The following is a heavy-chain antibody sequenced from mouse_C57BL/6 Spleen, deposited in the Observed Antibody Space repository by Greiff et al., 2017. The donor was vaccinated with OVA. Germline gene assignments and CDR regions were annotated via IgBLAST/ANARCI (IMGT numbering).Heavy chain of an antibody. CDR2: IYPGSGST. CDR1: GYTFTSYW. Sequence: QVQLKQPGAELVKPGASVKMSCKASGYTFTSYWITWVKQRPGQGLEWIGDIYPGSGSTNYNEKFKSKATLTVDTSSSTAYMQLSSLTSEDSAVYYCARTGTGDYAMDYWGQGTSVTVSS. D-gene: IGHD4-1*01. J-gene: IGHJ4*01. CDR3: ARTGTGDYAMDY. V-gene: IGHV1-55*01.